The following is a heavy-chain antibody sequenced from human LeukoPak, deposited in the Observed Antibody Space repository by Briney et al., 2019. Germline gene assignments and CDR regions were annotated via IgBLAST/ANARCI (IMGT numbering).Heavy chain of an antibody. CDR3: ASSSGWYNGFDY. CDR2: IYYSGST. V-gene: IGHV4-39*01. D-gene: IGHD6-19*01. CDR1: GGSISNSRYY. J-gene: IGHJ4*02. Sequence: PSETLSLTCTVSGGSISNSRYYWGWIRQPPGKGLEWIGSIYYSGSTYYNPSPKSRVTLSVDTSKNQFSLKLSSVTAADTAVYYCASSSGWYNGFDYWGQGTLVTVSS.